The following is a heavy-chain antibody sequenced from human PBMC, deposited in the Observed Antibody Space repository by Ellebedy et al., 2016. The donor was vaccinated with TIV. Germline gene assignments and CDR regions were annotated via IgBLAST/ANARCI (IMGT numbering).Heavy chain of an antibody. V-gene: IGHV3-7*01. CDR1: GFSFRSYW. J-gene: IGHJ3*02. CDR2: INQDGSDK. Sequence: GESLKISCAASGFSFRSYWMTWVRQAPGKGLEWVANINQDGSDKYYEDSVKGRFTIARDNAKNSLFLQMRSLRVEDTAVYYCATDGSYGDYRSPTHAFVMWGQGTMVAVSS. D-gene: IGHD4-17*01. CDR3: ATDGSYGDYRSPTHAFVM.